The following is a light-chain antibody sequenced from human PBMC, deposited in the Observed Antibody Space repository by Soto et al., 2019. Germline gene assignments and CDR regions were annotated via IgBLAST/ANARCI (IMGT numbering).Light chain of an antibody. CDR2: DTS. CDR1: QSVSSS. V-gene: IGKV3-11*01. J-gene: IGKJ1*01. CDR3: LQRNNCPLT. Sequence: EIVLTQSPATLSLSPWERATISCRASQSVSSSLAWYQQKPGQPPKLLIYDTSNRATGIPARFSGSGSGTDFTLTISSLQPEDFAFYYCLQRNNCPLTFGEGTKVDIK.